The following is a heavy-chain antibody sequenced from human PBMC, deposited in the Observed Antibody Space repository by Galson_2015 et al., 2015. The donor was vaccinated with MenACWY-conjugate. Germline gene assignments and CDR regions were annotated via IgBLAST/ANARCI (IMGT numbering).Heavy chain of an antibody. Sequence: ETLSLTCTVSDDSVNSGSYYWNWIRQPPGKVLEWIGYVYYNGNTNYNPSVESRVTISVDTSKNQFSLRLSSVTAADTAVYYCARAAWNYMFFDSWGRGSLVTVSS. J-gene: IGHJ4*02. CDR1: DDSVNSGSYY. CDR2: VYYNGNT. D-gene: IGHD1-7*01. CDR3: ARAAWNYMFFDS. V-gene: IGHV4-61*01.